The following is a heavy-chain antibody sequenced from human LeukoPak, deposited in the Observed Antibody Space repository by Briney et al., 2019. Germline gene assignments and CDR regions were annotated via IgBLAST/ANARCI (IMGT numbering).Heavy chain of an antibody. J-gene: IGHJ6*02. V-gene: IGHV3-30*18. D-gene: IGHD6-13*01. Sequence: GGSLRLSCAASGFTFSSYGMHWVRQAPGKGLEWMAVISYDGSNKYYADSMKGRFTISRGNSKNTLYLQMDSLRAEDTAVYYCAKDRALGSNWYGRYYYGMDVWGQGTTVIVSS. CDR1: GFTFSSYG. CDR2: ISYDGSNK. CDR3: AKDRALGSNWYGRYYYGMDV.